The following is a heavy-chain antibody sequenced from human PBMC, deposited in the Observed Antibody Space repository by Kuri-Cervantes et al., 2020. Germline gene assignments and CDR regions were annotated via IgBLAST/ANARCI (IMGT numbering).Heavy chain of an antibody. V-gene: IGHV1-46*01. Sequence: ASVKVSCKASGYTFTSYYLHWLRQAPGQGLEWMGIFFLGSSKIDYAQNFQGRLTMTRDTPISTAYTELSRLRSDDTAVYYCASGGHYYDPLVGDYWGQGTLVTVSS. D-gene: IGHD3-22*01. J-gene: IGHJ4*02. CDR3: ASGGHYYDPLVGDY. CDR1: GYTFTSYY. CDR2: FFLGSSKI.